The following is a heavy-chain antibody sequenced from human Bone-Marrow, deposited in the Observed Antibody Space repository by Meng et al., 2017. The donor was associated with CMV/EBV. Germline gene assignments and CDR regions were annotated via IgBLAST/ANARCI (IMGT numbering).Heavy chain of an antibody. J-gene: IGHJ6*02. D-gene: IGHD3-3*01. CDR2: MNPNSGNT. CDR3: AREPYYDFWSGYYINSYLDGYYYGMDV. V-gene: IGHV1-8*01. Sequence: ASVKVSCKASGYTFTSYDINWVRQATGQGLEWMGWMNPNSGNTGYAQKFQGRVTMTRNTSISTAYMELSSLRSEDTAVYYCAREPYYDFWSGYYINSYLDGYYYGMDVCGQGTTVTVSS. CDR1: GYTFTSYD.